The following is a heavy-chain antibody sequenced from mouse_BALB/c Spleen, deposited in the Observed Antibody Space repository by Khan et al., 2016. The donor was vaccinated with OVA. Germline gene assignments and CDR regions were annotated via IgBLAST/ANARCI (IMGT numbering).Heavy chain of an antibody. CDR2: IWGDGNT. CDR1: GFSLTSYG. Sequence: KEEGPGLVAPSQSLSITCTVSGFSLTSYGVSWVRQPPGKGLEWLGVIWGDGNTNFHSALRSRLSISKDNSKSQVFLKLNSLQTDDTATYXCAPARGYYAVDYWGQGTSVTVSS. V-gene: IGHV2-3*01. J-gene: IGHJ4*01. CDR3: APARGYYAVDY.